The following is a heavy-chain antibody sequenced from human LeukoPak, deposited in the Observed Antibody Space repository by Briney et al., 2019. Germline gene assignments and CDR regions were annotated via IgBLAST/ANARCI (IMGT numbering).Heavy chain of an antibody. CDR2: MNPNSGNT. CDR3: VRVMARGVIGP. Sequence: ASLKVSCKTSGYTFTDYDINWVRQATGQGLEWMGWMNPNSGNTGYAQKFQGRVTMTRETSISTAYMELSSLRSDDTAVYYCVRVMARGVIGPWGQGTPVTVSS. V-gene: IGHV1-8*01. J-gene: IGHJ5*02. CDR1: GYTFTDYD. D-gene: IGHD3-10*01.